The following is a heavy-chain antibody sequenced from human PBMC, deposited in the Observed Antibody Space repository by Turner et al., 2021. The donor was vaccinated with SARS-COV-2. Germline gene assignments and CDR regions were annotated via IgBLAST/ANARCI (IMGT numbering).Heavy chain of an antibody. Sequence: QVQLVQSGAEVKKPGASVKVSCKVSGYTLIELSMHWVRQAPGKGLEWMGGFDPEDAETIYAQKFQGRVTMTEDTSTDTAYMELSSLRTEDTAVYYCASSFSVRGVKGDFDYWGQGTLVTVSS. D-gene: IGHD3-10*01. CDR2: FDPEDAET. CDR1: GYTLIELS. CDR3: ASSFSVRGVKGDFDY. J-gene: IGHJ4*02. V-gene: IGHV1-24*01.